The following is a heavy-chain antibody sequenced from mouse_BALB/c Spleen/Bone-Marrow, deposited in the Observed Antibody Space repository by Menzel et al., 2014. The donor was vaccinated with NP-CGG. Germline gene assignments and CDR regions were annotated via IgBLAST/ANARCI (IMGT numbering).Heavy chain of an antibody. Sequence: QVQLQQSGAELVRPGTSVKISCKASGYTFANYWLGWLKQRPGHGLEWIGEIYPGGGYINYNEKFKGKATLTADTSSSTAYMRLSSLTSEESAVYLCAREEYGSYDRFFDYWGQGATLTVSS. CDR1: GYTFANYW. V-gene: IGHV1-63*02. J-gene: IGHJ2*01. CDR3: AREEYGSYDRFFDY. CDR2: IYPGGGYI. D-gene: IGHD2-10*02.